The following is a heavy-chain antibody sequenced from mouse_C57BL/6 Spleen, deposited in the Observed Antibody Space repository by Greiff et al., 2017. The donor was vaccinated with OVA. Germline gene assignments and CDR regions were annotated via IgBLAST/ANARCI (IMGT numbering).Heavy chain of an antibody. CDR1: GYTFTSYW. CDR3: TRAGTEDYYYAMDY. J-gene: IGHJ4*01. CDR2: IYPGNSDT. D-gene: IGHD4-1*01. V-gene: IGHV1-5*01. Sequence: EVQVVESGTVLARPGASVKMSCKTSGYTFTSYWMHWVKQRPGQGLEWIGAIYPGNSDTSYNQKFKGKAKLTAVTSASTAYMELSSLTNEDSAVYYCTRAGTEDYYYAMDYWGQGTSVTVSS.